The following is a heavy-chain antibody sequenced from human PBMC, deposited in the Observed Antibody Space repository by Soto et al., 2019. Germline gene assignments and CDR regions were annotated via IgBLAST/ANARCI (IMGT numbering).Heavy chain of an antibody. V-gene: IGHV3-23*01. D-gene: IGHD2-15*01. CDR1: GFTFSSYA. J-gene: IGHJ4*02. Sequence: EVQLLESGGGLVQPGGSLRLSCAASGFTFSSYAMSWVRQAPGKGLEWVSAISGSGGSTYYADSVKGRFTISRDNSKNTLYLQMNSLRAEDTAVYYCANNGKRGYCSGGSCHGYWGQGTLVTVSP. CDR3: ANNGKRGYCSGGSCHGY. CDR2: ISGSGGST.